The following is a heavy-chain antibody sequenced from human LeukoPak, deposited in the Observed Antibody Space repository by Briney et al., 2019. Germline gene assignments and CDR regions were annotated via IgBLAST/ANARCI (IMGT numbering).Heavy chain of an antibody. CDR1: GYTFIGFY. CDR2: INPNSGVT. CDR3: AKDRYGDYEAPFHYYMDA. V-gene: IGHV1-2*02. D-gene: IGHD5-12*01. J-gene: IGHJ6*03. Sequence: GASVKVSCKASGYTFIGFYIHWVRQAPGQGLEWMGWINPNSGVTNYAQKLQGRVTITRDTSIDTAYMQLSRLRPDDTAVYYCAKDRYGDYEAPFHYYMDAWGRGTTVTVSS.